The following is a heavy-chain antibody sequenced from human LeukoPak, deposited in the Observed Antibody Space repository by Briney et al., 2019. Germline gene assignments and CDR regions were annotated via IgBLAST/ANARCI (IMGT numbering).Heavy chain of an antibody. CDR2: IWYDGSNK. V-gene: IGHV3-33*01. CDR1: GFTFSSYG. D-gene: IGHD3-10*01. J-gene: IGHJ6*04. Sequence: GGSLRLSCAASGFTFSSYGMHWVRQAPGKGLEWMAVIWYDGSNKYCADSVKGRFTISRDNSKNTLYLQMNSLRAEDTAVYYCARGDGGLWFGELFGYYYGMDVWGKGTTVTVSS. CDR3: ARGDGGLWFGELFGYYYGMDV.